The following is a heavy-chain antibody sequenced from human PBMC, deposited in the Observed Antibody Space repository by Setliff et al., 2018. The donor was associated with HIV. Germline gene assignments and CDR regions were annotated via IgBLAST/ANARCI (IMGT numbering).Heavy chain of an antibody. CDR1: GASITDSKW. J-gene: IGHJ4*02. CDR2: IDHSGAT. D-gene: IGHD3-9*01. CDR3: AIRRNFDWLMTSGPFDY. V-gene: IGHV4-4*02. Sequence: PSETLSLTCVVSGASITDSKWWTWVRQPPGKRLEWTGEIDHSGATKYNPSLKRRVAISVETYKNQFSLSLQSVTAADAAVYYCAIRRNFDWLMTSGPFDYWGQGILVTVSS.